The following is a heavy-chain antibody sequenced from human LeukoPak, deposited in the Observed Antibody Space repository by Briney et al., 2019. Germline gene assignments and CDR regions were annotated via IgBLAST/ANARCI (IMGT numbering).Heavy chain of an antibody. J-gene: IGHJ5*02. D-gene: IGHD2-2*01. CDR1: GGSISSYY. V-gene: IGHV4-59*01. CDR2: IYYSGST. CDR3: ARGTHIVVVPAAILLDP. Sequence: SETLSLTCTVSGGSISSYYWSWIRQPPGKGLEWIGYIYYSGSTNYNPSLKSRVTISVDTSKNQFSLKLSSVTAADTAVYYCARGTHIVVVPAAILLDPWGQGTLVTVSS.